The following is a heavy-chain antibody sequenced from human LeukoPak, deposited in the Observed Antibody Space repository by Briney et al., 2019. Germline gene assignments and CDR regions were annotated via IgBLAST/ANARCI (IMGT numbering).Heavy chain of an antibody. Sequence: SGGSLRLSCAASGFTFSSYAMSWVRQAPGKGLEWVSAISGSGGSTYYADSVKGRFTISRDDSKNTLYLQMNSLRAEDTAVYYCAKGQRLQRGRITMIVVPWYYYYMDVWGKGTTVTVSS. CDR2: ISGSGGST. CDR3: AKGQRLQRGRITMIVVPWYYYYMDV. J-gene: IGHJ6*03. V-gene: IGHV3-23*01. CDR1: GFTFSSYA. D-gene: IGHD3-22*01.